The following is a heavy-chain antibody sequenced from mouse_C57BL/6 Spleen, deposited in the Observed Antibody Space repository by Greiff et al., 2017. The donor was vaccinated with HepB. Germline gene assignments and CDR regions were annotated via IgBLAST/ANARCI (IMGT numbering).Heavy chain of an antibody. CDR3: ARVTMVTTGDY. CDR2: IDPSDSYT. V-gene: IGHV1-50*01. J-gene: IGHJ2*01. D-gene: IGHD2-2*01. Sequence: QVQLQQPGAELVKPGASVKLSCKASGYTFTSYWMQWVKQRPGQGLEWIGEIDPSDSYTNYNQKFKGKATLTVDTSSSTAYMQLSSLTSEDSAVYYCARVTMVTTGDYWGQGTTLTVSS. CDR1: GYTFTSYW.